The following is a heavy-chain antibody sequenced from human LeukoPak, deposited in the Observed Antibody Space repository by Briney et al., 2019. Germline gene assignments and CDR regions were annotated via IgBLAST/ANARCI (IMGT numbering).Heavy chain of an antibody. Sequence: GRSLRLSCAASGFTFSSYGMHWVRQAPGKGLEWVAVIWYDGSNKYYADSVKGRFTISRDNSKNTLYLQMNSLRAEDTAVYYCARDPEPNCSGGSCYLLNWFDPWGQGTLVTVSS. V-gene: IGHV3-33*01. CDR1: GFTFSSYG. D-gene: IGHD2-15*01. CDR3: ARDPEPNCSGGSCYLLNWFDP. CDR2: IWYDGSNK. J-gene: IGHJ5*02.